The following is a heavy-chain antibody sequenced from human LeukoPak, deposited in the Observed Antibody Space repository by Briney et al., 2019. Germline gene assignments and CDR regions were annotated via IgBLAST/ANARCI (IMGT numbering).Heavy chain of an antibody. D-gene: IGHD2-2*01. V-gene: IGHV1-8*01. J-gene: IGHJ1*01. CDR3: ARGYCSSTSCYPEAEYFQH. CDR1: GYTFTSYD. CDR2: MNSNSGNT. Sequence: ASVKVSCKASGYTFTSYDINWVRQATGQGLEWMGWMNSNSGNTGYAQKFQGRVTMTRNTSISTAYMELSSLRSEDTAVYYCARGYCSSTSCYPEAEYFQHWGQGTLVTVSS.